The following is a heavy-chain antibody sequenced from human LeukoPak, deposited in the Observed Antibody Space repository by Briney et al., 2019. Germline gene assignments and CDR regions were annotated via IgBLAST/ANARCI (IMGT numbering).Heavy chain of an antibody. J-gene: IGHJ5*02. CDR2: IYYSGST. D-gene: IGHD1-26*01. CDR3: ARQSGIVGATRFAYNWFDP. V-gene: IGHV4-39*01. Sequence: SETLSLTCTVSGGSISSSSYYWGWIRQPPGEGLEWIGSIYYSGSTYYNPSLKSRVTISVDTSKNQFSLKLSSVTAADTAVYYCARQSGIVGATRFAYNWFDPWGQGTLVTVSS. CDR1: GGSISSSSYY.